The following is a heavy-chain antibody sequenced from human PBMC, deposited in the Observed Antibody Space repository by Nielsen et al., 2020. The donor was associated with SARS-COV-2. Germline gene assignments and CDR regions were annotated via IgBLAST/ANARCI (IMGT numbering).Heavy chain of an antibody. D-gene: IGHD2-8*01. J-gene: IGHJ4*02. Sequence: GESLKISCAASGFTFDDYAMHWVRQAPGKGLEWVSGISGSGDTSYYADSVKGRFTISRDNAQSSLYLQMNSLRVEDTAVYYCASGYCATNGCRKDYWGQGTLVTVSS. CDR3: ASGYCATNGCRKDY. V-gene: IGHV3-48*03. CDR1: GFTFDDYA. CDR2: ISGSGDTS.